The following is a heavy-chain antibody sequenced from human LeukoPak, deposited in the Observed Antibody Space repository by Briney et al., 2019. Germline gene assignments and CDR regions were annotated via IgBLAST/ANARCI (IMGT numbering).Heavy chain of an antibody. V-gene: IGHV3-21*01. CDR3: ARLGGGYRAFDI. Sequence: GGSLRLSCAASGFPFNRYSMNWVRQAPGKGLEWVSSISSSSSYIYYADSVKGRFTISRDNAKNSLYLQMNSLRAEDTAVYYCARLGGGYRAFDIWGQGTMVTVSS. CDR2: ISSSSSYI. J-gene: IGHJ3*02. D-gene: IGHD3-22*01. CDR1: GFPFNRYS.